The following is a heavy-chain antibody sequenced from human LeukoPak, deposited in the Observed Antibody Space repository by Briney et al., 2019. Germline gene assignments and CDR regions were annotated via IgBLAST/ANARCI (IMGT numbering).Heavy chain of an antibody. D-gene: IGHD3-16*02. V-gene: IGHV4-38-2*01. CDR2: INHSGST. CDR1: GYSISSGYY. Sequence: SETLSLTCAVSGYSISSGYYWGWIRQPPGKGLEWIGEINHSGSTNYNPSLKSRVTISVDTSKNQFSLKLSSVTAADTAVYYCARAPPRYDYVWGSYRDWGQGTLVTVSS. CDR3: ARAPPRYDYVWGSYRD. J-gene: IGHJ4*02.